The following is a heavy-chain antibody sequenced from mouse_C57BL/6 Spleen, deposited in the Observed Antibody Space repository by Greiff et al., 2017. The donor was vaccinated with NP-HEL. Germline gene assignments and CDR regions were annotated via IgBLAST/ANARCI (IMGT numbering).Heavy chain of an antibody. Sequence: QVQLQQPGAELVKPGASVKLSCKASGYTFTSYWMHWVKQRPGQGLEWIGMIHPNSGSTNYNEKFKSKATLTVDKSSSTAYMQLSSLTSEDSAVYYCARDGSSPYYAMDYWGQGTSVTASS. CDR2: IHPNSGST. V-gene: IGHV1-64*01. CDR1: GYTFTSYW. J-gene: IGHJ4*01. D-gene: IGHD1-1*01. CDR3: ARDGSSPYYAMDY.